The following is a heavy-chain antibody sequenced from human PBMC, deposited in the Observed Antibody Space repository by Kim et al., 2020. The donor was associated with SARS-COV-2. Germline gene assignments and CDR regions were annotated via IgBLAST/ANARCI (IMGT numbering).Heavy chain of an antibody. D-gene: IGHD3-10*01. CDR1: GFTLSTYG. CDR2: ILYDGSNK. Sequence: GGSLRLSCAASGFTLSTYGMYWARQTPGKGLEWVAFILYDGSNKYYADSVKGRFTISRDNSKNTLYLEMNSLRTEDTAVYYCARGAMARGAGRDSWGQGTLVTVSS. CDR3: ARGAMARGAGRDS. J-gene: IGHJ4*02. V-gene: IGHV3-30*03.